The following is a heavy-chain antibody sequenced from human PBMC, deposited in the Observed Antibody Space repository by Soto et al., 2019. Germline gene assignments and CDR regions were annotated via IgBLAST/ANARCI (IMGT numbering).Heavy chain of an antibody. J-gene: IGHJ6*02. Sequence: SETLSLTCTVSDDFISSYYWNWIRQPAGKGLEWTGRVSTNGATNYNPSLESRVTMSVDTSKNQFSLKLTSVTAADTAVYFCARADYEILTGSYAMDVWGQGTTVTVYS. CDR2: VSTNGAT. V-gene: IGHV4-4*07. CDR1: DDFISSYY. CDR3: ARADYEILTGSYAMDV. D-gene: IGHD3-9*01.